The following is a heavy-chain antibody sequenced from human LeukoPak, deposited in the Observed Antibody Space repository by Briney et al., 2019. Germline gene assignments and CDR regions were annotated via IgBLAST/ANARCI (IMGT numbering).Heavy chain of an antibody. J-gene: IGHJ3*02. D-gene: IGHD2-2*01. V-gene: IGHV1-2*02. CDR3: ARAMTRNAFDI. Sequence: GASVKVSCKASGYTFTSYGISWVRQAPGQGLEWMGWINSNTGGPNYAQNFQGRVTMSRDTSINTAYMELNRLRSDDTAVYYCARAMTRNAFDIWGQGTVVTVSS. CDR1: GYTFTSYG. CDR2: INSNTGGP.